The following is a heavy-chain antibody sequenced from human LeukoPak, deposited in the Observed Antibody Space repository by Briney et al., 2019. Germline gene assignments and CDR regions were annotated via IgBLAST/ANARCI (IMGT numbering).Heavy chain of an antibody. CDR3: ARDRVGSGWPRPYYFEF. Sequence: ASVNVSCRPSGYTFTGYYIHWVRQAPGLGLEWMGWINPNTGATMYGQKFQGRVTLTRDTSIDTAYMELSNLRSDDTALYYCARDRVGSGWPRPYYFEFWGQGSLVTVSS. CDR1: GYTFTGYY. V-gene: IGHV1-2*02. D-gene: IGHD6-19*01. CDR2: INPNTGAT. J-gene: IGHJ4*02.